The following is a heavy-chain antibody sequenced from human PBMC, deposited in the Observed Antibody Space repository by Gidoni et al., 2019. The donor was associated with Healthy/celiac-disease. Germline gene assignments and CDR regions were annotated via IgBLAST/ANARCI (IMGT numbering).Heavy chain of an antibody. CDR3: ARGGPIAAAVTTLDY. CDR2: INHSGNT. Sequence: QVQLQQWGAGLLTPSETLSLTCAVYGASFSGYYWSWIRQPPGKGLAWLGEINHSGNTNYNPSLKRRVTISVDTSKNHFSLKLSSVTAADTAVYYCARGGPIAAAVTTLDYWGQGTLVTVSS. CDR1: GASFSGYY. V-gene: IGHV4-34*01. D-gene: IGHD6-13*01. J-gene: IGHJ4*02.